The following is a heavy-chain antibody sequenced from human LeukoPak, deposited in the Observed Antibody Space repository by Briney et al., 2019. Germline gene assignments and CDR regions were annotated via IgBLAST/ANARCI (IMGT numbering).Heavy chain of an antibody. CDR1: GGSISSGGYY. V-gene: IGHV4-30-2*01. CDR3: VSAGATVYFDY. Sequence: PPQTLSLTCTVSGGSISSGGYYWSWIRQPPGKGLEWIGYIYHSGSTYYNPSLKSRVTISVDTSKNQFSLKLSSVTAADTAVYYCVSAGATVYFDYWGQGTLATVSS. D-gene: IGHD1-26*01. J-gene: IGHJ4*02. CDR2: IYHSGST.